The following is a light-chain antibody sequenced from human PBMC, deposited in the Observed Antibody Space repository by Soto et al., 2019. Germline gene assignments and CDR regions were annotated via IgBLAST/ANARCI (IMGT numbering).Light chain of an antibody. J-gene: IGKJ2*01. CDR3: QQSDSTPYT. CDR2: AAS. Sequence: DIQMTQSPSSLSASVGDRVTITCQASQNINNYLNWYHQKPGKAPKLLIYAASSLQSGVPSRFSGSGSGTDFTLTIASVQPEDFSTYYCQQSDSTPYTFGQGTKVDI. CDR1: QNINNY. V-gene: IGKV1-39*01.